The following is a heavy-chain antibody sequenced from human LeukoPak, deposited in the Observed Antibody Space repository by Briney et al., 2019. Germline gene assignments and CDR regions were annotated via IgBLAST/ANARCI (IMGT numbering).Heavy chain of an antibody. CDR1: GGSFSGYY. Sequence: KPSETLSLTCAVYGGSFSGYYWSWIRQPPGKGLEWIGEINHSGSTNYNPSLKSRVTISVDTSKNQFSLKLSSVTAADTAVYYCARHGLSIAAPGRWFDPWGQGTLVTVSS. CDR3: ARHGLSIAAPGRWFDP. J-gene: IGHJ5*02. V-gene: IGHV4-34*01. D-gene: IGHD6-6*01. CDR2: INHSGST.